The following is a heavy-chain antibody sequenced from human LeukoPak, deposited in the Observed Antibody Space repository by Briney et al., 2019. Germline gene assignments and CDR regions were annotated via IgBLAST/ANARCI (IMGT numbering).Heavy chain of an antibody. V-gene: IGHV3-23*01. CDR2: ISGSGDST. Sequence: GGSLRVSCAASGLTFSRYAMSWVRQAPGKGLEWVSTISGSGDSTHYTNSVRGRFTISRDNSKSTLYLQMNSLRAEDTAVYYCAKGGYHGNAPGYWGQGTLVTVSS. CDR3: AKGGYHGNAPGY. CDR1: GLTFSRYA. J-gene: IGHJ4*02. D-gene: IGHD4-23*01.